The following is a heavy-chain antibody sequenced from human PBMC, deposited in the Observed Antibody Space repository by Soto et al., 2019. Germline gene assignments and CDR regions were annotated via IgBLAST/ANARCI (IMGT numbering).Heavy chain of an antibody. V-gene: IGHV3-72*01. D-gene: IGHD3-22*01. Sequence: GGSLRLSCAASGFTFSAHYMDWVRQAPEKGLEWVGRSRNKDNSYNTEYAASVKGRFTLSRDDSKSSLYLQMNSLKTEDTAVYYCTINYYDTSGYSIDIWGQGTMVTVSS. CDR1: GFTFSAHY. CDR3: TINYYDTSGYSIDI. CDR2: SRNKDNSYNT. J-gene: IGHJ3*02.